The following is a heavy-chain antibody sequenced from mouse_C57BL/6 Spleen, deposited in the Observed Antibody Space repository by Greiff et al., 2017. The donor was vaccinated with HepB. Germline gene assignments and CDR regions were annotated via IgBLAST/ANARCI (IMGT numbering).Heavy chain of an antibody. CDR2: IDPETGGT. V-gene: IGHV1-15*01. J-gene: IGHJ1*03. CDR1: GYTFTDYE. Sequence: QVQLQQSGAELVRPGASVTLSCKASGYTFTDYEMHWVKQTPVHGLEWIGAIDPETGGTAYNQKFKGKAILTADKSSSTAYMELRSLISEDSAVYYCTRDYSNYKLNWYFDVWGTGTTVTVSS. CDR3: TRDYSNYKLNWYFDV. D-gene: IGHD2-5*01.